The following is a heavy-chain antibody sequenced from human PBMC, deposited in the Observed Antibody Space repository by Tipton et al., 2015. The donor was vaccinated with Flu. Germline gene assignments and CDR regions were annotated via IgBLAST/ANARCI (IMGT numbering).Heavy chain of an antibody. J-gene: IGHJ3*02. Sequence: TLSLTCTVSGGSISSYYWSWIRQPAGKGLEWIGRIYTSGSTNYNPSLKSRVTMSVDTPKNQFSLKPSSVTAADTAVYYCARDFTDGAFDIWGQGTMVTVSS. CDR3: ARDFTDGAFDI. V-gene: IGHV4-4*07. CDR1: GGSISSYY. CDR2: IYTSGST.